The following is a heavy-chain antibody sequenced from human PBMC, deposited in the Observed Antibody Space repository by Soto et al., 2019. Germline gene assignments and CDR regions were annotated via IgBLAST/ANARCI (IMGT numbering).Heavy chain of an antibody. CDR1: GGSFSGYY. CDR3: AAGGYGDYVNWFDP. V-gene: IGHV4-34*01. CDR2: INHSGST. J-gene: IGHJ5*02. Sequence: QVQLQQWGAGLLKPSETLSLTCAVYGGSFSGYYWSWIRQPPGKGLEWIGEINHSGSTNYNPSLKIRVTISVDTSKNQFSLKLSSVTAADTAVYYCAAGGYGDYVNWFDPWGQGTLVTVSS. D-gene: IGHD4-17*01.